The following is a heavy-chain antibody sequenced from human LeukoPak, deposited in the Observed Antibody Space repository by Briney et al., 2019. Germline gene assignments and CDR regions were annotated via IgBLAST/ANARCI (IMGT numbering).Heavy chain of an antibody. V-gene: IGHV3-23*01. CDR3: AKNRGSYRLFDY. J-gene: IGHJ4*02. CDR1: GFIFSSYD. CDR2: VGVSAGGT. D-gene: IGHD1-26*01. Sequence: GGSLGLSCAASGFIFSSYDMNWVRQAPGKGLEWVSAVGVSAGGTYYADSVKGRFITSRDNSKNILYLQMNSLTAEDTAVYFCAKNRGSYRLFDYWGQGTLVTVSS.